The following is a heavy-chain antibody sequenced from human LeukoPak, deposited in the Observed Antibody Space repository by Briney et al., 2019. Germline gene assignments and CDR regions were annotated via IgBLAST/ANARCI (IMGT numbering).Heavy chain of an antibody. CDR2: IYYSGST. D-gene: IGHD6-19*01. Sequence: SETLSLTCTVSGGSIRSYFWSWIRQPPGKGLEWIGYIYYSGSTNYNPSLKSRVTISVDTSKNQFSLKLSSVTAADTAVYYCARDYRDSSGWYPFDYWGQGTLVTVSS. J-gene: IGHJ4*02. CDR1: GGSIRSYF. CDR3: ARDYRDSSGWYPFDY. V-gene: IGHV4-59*01.